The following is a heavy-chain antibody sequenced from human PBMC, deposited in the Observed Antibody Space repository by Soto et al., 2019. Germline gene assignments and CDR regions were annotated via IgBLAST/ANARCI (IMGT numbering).Heavy chain of an antibody. J-gene: IGHJ5*02. CDR3: ARGHTHVYGSGSYYTFDP. CDR2: MNPNSGNT. D-gene: IGHD3-10*01. CDR1: GYTFTSYD. Sequence: ASVKVSCKASGYTFTSYDINWVRQATGQGLEWMGWMNPNSGNTGYAQKFQGRVTMTRNTSISTAYMELSSLGSEDTAGYYCARGHTHVYGSGSYYTFDPWGQGTLVTVSS. V-gene: IGHV1-8*01.